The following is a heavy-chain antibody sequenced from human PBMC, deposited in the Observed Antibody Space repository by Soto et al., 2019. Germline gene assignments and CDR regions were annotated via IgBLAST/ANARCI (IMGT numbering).Heavy chain of an antibody. V-gene: IGHV3-74*01. D-gene: IGHD2-15*01. CDR2: SDSDGSRT. Sequence: EVQLVESGGGLVQAGGSLRLSCAAPGFTFGTSWMHWVGQAQGKGLIWVSRSDSDGSRTDYADSVKGRFTISRDNAKNTLYLDMKSLRVEDTAVYYCARYCTGGSCSHGFDYWGQGSLVTVSS. CDR3: ARYCTGGSCSHGFDY. J-gene: IGHJ4*02. CDR1: GFTFGTSW.